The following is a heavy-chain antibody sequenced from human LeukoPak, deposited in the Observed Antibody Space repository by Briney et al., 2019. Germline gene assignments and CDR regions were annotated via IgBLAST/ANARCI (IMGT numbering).Heavy chain of an antibody. CDR3: AKVHGWGRQLGYYFDY. CDR2: ISYGETEK. D-gene: IGHD2-15*01. V-gene: IGHV3-33*05. CDR1: GFTFSNYG. J-gene: IGHJ4*02. Sequence: PGRPLRLSCEPHGFTFSNYGMHWVRQPPGKGLEWVAFISYGETEKQYADSVKGRFAISRDDSKNTLFLQMNSLRDEDTAIYYCAKVHGWGRQLGYYFDYWGQGTLVTVSS.